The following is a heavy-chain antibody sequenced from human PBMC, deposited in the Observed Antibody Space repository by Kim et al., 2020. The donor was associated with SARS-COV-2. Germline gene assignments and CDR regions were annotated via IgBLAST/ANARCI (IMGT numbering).Heavy chain of an antibody. J-gene: IGHJ4*02. CDR2: IYHSGST. V-gene: IGHV4-4*02. Sequence: SETLSLTCAVSGGSISSSNWWSWVRQPPGKVLEWIGEIYHSGSTYYNPSLKSRVTISVDKTKNQFSLQLSSVTAADTAVYYCARGLRYYYDSSGYYYLDYWGQGTLVTVSS. CDR1: GGSISSSNW. CDR3: ARGLRYYYDSSGYYYLDY. D-gene: IGHD3-22*01.